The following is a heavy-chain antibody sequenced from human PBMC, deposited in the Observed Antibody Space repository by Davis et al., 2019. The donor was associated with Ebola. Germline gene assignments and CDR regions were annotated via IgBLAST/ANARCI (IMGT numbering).Heavy chain of an antibody. CDR1: GFTFSSYW. CDR2: IKQDGSEK. Sequence: GESLKISCAASGFTFSSYWMSWVRQAPGKGLEWVANIKQDGSEKNYVDSGKGRFTISRDNAKNSLYLQMNSLRAEDTAVYYCAKDRRGRSAPEYFQHWGQGTLVTVSS. CDR3: AKDRRGRSAPEYFQH. V-gene: IGHV3-7*03. J-gene: IGHJ1*01.